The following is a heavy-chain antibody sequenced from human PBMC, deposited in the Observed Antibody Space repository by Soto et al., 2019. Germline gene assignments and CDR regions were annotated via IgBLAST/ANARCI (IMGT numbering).Heavy chain of an antibody. CDR3: AKDRNIVVVVAASGFDY. D-gene: IGHD2-15*01. J-gene: IGHJ4*02. CDR1: GFTFSSYA. Sequence: PGGSLRLSCASSGFTFSSYAMSLVRQAPGKGLEWVSAISGSGGSTYYADSVKGRFTISRDNSKNTLYLQMNSLRAEDTAVYYCAKDRNIVVVVAASGFDYWGQGTLVTSPQ. CDR2: ISGSGGST. V-gene: IGHV3-23*01.